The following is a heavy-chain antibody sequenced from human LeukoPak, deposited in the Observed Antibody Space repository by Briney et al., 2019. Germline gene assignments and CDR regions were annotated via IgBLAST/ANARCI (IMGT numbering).Heavy chain of an antibody. CDR1: GFTFSSYA. V-gene: IGHV3-30-3*02. CDR3: AKLHNLNCDY. J-gene: IGHJ4*02. D-gene: IGHD1-14*01. Sequence: GGSLRLSCAASGFTFSSYAMHWGRQAPGKGVERVAVISYDGSNKYYADSVKGRFTISRDNSKNTLYLQMNSLRPEDTAVYYCAKLHNLNCDYWGLGTLATVSS. CDR2: ISYDGSNK.